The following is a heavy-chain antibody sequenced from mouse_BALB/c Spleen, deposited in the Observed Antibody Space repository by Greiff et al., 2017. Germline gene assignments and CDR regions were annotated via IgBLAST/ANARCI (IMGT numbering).Heavy chain of an antibody. CDR3: SRLYGKLAWFAY. D-gene: IGHD2-1*01. J-gene: IGHJ3*01. V-gene: IGHV1S127*01. CDR1: GYSFTSYW. Sequence: VQLQQSGPQLVRPGASVKISCKASGYSFTSYWMHWVKQRPGQGLEWIGMIDPSDSETRLNQKFKDKATLTLDKSSSTAYMQLSSPTSEDSAVYYCSRLYGKLAWFAYWGQGTLVTVSA. CDR2: IDPSDSET.